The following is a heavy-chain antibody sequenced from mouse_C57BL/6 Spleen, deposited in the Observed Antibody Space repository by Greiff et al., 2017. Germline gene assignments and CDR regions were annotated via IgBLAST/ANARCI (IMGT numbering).Heavy chain of an antibody. Sequence: QVQLQQSGAELVRPGASVTLSCKASGYTFTDYEMPWVKQTPVHGLEWIGAIDPETGGTAYNQKFKGKAILTADKSSSTAYMELRSLTSEDSAVYYCTREEDYGLCCWGQGTTLTVSS. CDR2: IDPETGGT. J-gene: IGHJ2*01. D-gene: IGHD1-1*01. CDR3: TREEDYGLCC. V-gene: IGHV1-15*01. CDR1: GYTFTDYE.